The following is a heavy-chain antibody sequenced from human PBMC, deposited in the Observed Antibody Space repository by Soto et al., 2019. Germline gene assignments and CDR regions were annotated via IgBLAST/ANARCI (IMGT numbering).Heavy chain of an antibody. CDR2: INAGNGNT. J-gene: IGHJ5*02. V-gene: IGHV1-3*01. Sequence: ASVKVSCKASGYTFTSYAMHWVRQAPGQRLEWMGWINAGNGNTKYSQKFQGRVTITRDTSASTAYMELSSLRAEDTAVYYCARDPSSGVATTWGQGTLVTVSS. D-gene: IGHD5-12*01. CDR1: GYTFTSYA. CDR3: ARDPSSGVATT.